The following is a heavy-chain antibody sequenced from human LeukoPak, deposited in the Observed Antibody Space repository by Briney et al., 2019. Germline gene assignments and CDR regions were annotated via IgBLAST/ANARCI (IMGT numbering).Heavy chain of an antibody. CDR1: GYTFTGYY. D-gene: IGHD6-13*01. Sequence: ASVKVSCKASGYTFTGYYMHWVRQAPGQGLEWMGWINPNSGGTNYAQKFQGRVTMTRDTSISTAYMELSRLRSDDTAVYYCARDHEGNSWFDPWGQGTLVTVSS. CDR3: ARDHEGNSWFDP. J-gene: IGHJ5*02. V-gene: IGHV1-2*02. CDR2: INPNSGGT.